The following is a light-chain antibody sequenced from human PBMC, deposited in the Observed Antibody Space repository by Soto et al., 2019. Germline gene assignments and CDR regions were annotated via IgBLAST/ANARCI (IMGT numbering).Light chain of an antibody. CDR2: EVS. J-gene: IGLJ1*01. Sequence: QSALTQPPSVSGSPGQSVTISCTGTSSDVGSYNRVSWYQQPPGTAPKLMIYEVSNRPSGXPXXFSGSKSGNTASLTISGXXXXXXXXXXXXSYTSSSTYVFGTGTKLTVL. CDR1: SSDVGSYNR. V-gene: IGLV2-18*02. CDR3: XSYTSSSTYV.